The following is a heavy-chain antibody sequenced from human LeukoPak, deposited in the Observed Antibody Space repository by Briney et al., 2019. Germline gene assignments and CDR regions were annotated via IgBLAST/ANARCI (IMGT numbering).Heavy chain of an antibody. V-gene: IGHV6-1*01. CDR2: TYYRSQWHY. J-gene: IGHJ1*01. CDR1: GDSFVSNSVA. D-gene: IGHD1-26*01. Sequence: SQTLSLTCAISGDSFVSNSVAWNWIRQSPSRGLEWLGRTYYRSQWHYDYAVSVKSRISITSDTARNQFSLQLNSVTPEDTAVYYCAGWDHAGAYVDHWGQGSLVTVSS. CDR3: AGWDHAGAYVDH.